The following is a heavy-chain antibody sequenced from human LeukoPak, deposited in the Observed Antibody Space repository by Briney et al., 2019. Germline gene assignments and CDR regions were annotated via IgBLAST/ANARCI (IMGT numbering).Heavy chain of an antibody. CDR2: ISPNSGGT. CDR3: ARGGWLRRSEHSDY. D-gene: IGHD5-12*01. CDR1: GYTFTGYY. Sequence: GASVKVSCKASGYTFTGYYMHWVRQAPGQGLEWMGWISPNSGGTNYAQKFQGRVSMTRDTSISTAYMELRSLRSDDTAVYYCARGGWLRRSEHSDYWGQGTLVTVSS. J-gene: IGHJ4*02. V-gene: IGHV1-2*02.